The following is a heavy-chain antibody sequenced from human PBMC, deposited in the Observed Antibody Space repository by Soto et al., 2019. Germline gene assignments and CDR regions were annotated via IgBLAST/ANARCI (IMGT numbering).Heavy chain of an antibody. CDR2: ISGSGGST. CDR1: GFTFSSYA. Sequence: EVQLLESGGGLVQPGGSLRLSCAASGFTFSSYAMSWVRQAPGKGLEWVSAISGSGGSTYYADSVKGRFTISRDNSKNTLYLQMNSLRAEDTAVYYCAKWRHERLVRARYYGMDVWGQGTTVTVSS. CDR3: AKWRHERLVRARYYGMDV. D-gene: IGHD6-13*01. J-gene: IGHJ6*02. V-gene: IGHV3-23*01.